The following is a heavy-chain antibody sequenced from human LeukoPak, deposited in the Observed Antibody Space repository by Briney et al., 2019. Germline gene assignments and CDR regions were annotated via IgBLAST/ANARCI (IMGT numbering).Heavy chain of an antibody. CDR2: IYYSGST. Sequence: PSQTLSLTCTVSGGSISSGDYYWSWIRQPPGKGLEWIGYIYYSGSTYYNPSLKSRVTISVDTSKNQFSLKLSSVTAADTAVYYCARDIGSDYYDSSGYYDYWGQGTLVTVSS. D-gene: IGHD3-22*01. CDR3: ARDIGSDYYDSSGYYDY. V-gene: IGHV4-30-4*08. CDR1: GGSISSGDYY. J-gene: IGHJ4*02.